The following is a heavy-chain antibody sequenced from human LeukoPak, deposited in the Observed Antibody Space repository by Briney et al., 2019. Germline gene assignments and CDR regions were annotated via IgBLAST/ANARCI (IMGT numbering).Heavy chain of an antibody. D-gene: IGHD1-26*01. Sequence: GGSLRLSCAASGFTFYSYAMTWVRQAPGXGLEWVSAISGSGGSTNYADSVKGRFTVSRDNSKNTLSLQMNSLRAEDTALYYCARGIGGTYHFDYWGQGTQVTVSS. J-gene: IGHJ4*02. CDR2: ISGSGGST. CDR1: GFTFYSYA. CDR3: ARGIGGTYHFDY. V-gene: IGHV3-23*01.